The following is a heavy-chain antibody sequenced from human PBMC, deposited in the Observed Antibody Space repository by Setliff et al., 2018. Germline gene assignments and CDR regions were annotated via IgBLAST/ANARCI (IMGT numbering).Heavy chain of an antibody. CDR1: GGTFSSYA. CDR3: ARGGQLAPFDY. CDR2: IIPILGIA. V-gene: IGHV1-69*10. J-gene: IGHJ4*02. Sequence: GASVKVSCKASGGTFSSYAISWVRQAPGQGLEWMGGIIPILGIANYAQKFQGRVTITADKSTSTAYMELSSLRSEDTAVYYCARGGQLAPFDYWGQGTLVTVSS.